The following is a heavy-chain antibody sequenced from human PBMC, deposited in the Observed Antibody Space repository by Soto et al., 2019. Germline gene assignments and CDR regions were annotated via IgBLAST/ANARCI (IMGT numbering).Heavy chain of an antibody. J-gene: IGHJ6*01. CDR1: GFNFNVSG. CDR2: ISSSSSTI. V-gene: IGHV3-48*02. CDR3: ARKSSTSYGMDV. Sequence: GGSLRLSCTASGFNFNVSGVHWVRQASGKGLEWVGRISSSSSTIYYADSVKGRFTISRDNAKNSLYLQMNSLRDEDTAVYYCARKSSTSYGMDV. D-gene: IGHD6-13*01.